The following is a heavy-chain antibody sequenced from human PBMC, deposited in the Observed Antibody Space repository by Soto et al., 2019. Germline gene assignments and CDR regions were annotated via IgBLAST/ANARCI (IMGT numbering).Heavy chain of an antibody. Sequence: GGSLRLSCAASGFTFSRHWMSWVRQAPGKGLEWVANIKEDGSEKYYADSVKGRFTVSRDNAKNSLYVQMNSLRAEDTAVYYCARVPIFGFTIDYWGQGTLVTVSS. D-gene: IGHD3-3*01. CDR3: ARVPIFGFTIDY. V-gene: IGHV3-7*01. J-gene: IGHJ4*02. CDR2: IKEDGSEK. CDR1: GFTFSRHW.